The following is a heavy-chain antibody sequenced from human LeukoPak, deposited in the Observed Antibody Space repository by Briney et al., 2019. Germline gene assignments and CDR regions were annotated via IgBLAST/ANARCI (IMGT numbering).Heavy chain of an antibody. V-gene: IGHV4-4*07. CDR1: GGSISSYY. J-gene: IGHJ4*02. Sequence: PSETLSLTCTVSGGSISSYYWSWIRQPAGKGLEWIGRIYTSGSTNYNPSLKSRVTMSVDTSKNQFSLKLSSVTAADTAVYYCARDKVEYSSSGDYFDYWGQGTLVTVSS. CDR3: ARDKVEYSSSGDYFDY. D-gene: IGHD6-6*01. CDR2: IYTSGST.